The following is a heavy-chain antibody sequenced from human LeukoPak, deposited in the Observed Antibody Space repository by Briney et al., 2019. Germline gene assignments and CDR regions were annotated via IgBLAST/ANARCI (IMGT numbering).Heavy chain of an antibody. CDR2: IFPDDSDT. D-gene: IGHD1-26*01. J-gene: IGHJ4*02. CDR1: GYRFINYW. V-gene: IGHV5-51*01. Sequence: GESLKISCKGSGYRFINYWIGWVRQMPGKGLEWMGIIFPDDSDTRYSPSFQGQVTISADKSISTAYLQWASLRASDTAMYYCARQSGACDYWGQGTLVSVSS. CDR3: ARQSGACDY.